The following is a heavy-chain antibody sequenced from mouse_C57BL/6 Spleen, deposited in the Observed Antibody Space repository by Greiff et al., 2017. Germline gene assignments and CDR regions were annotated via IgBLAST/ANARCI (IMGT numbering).Heavy chain of an antibody. Sequence: VQLQQPGAELVKPGASVKLSCKASGYTFTSYWMHWVKQRPGQGLEWIGMIHPNSGSTNYNEKFKSKATLTVDKSSSTAYMQLSSLTSEDSAVYYCARGDYGSLYYYAMDYWGQGTSVTVSS. CDR1: GYTFTSYW. J-gene: IGHJ4*01. D-gene: IGHD1-1*01. V-gene: IGHV1-64*01. CDR2: IHPNSGST. CDR3: ARGDYGSLYYYAMDY.